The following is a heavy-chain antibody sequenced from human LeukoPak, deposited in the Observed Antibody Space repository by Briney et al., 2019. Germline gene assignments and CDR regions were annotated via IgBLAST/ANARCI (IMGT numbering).Heavy chain of an antibody. J-gene: IGHJ6*04. Sequence: GGSLRLSCAASGFTFSTYLMTWVRQAPGRGLEWVAHINQDGTEKSYVDSVKGRFTISRDSAKTSLYLQMNSLTSEDTAVYNCARLGLAGTASYYGMDAWGKGTTVTVSS. V-gene: IGHV3-7*03. D-gene: IGHD6-19*01. CDR2: INQDGTEK. CDR1: GFTFSTYL. CDR3: ARLGLAGTASYYGMDA.